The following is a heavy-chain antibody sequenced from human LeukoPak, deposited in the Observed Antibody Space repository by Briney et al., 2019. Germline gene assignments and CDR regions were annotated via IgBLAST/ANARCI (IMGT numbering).Heavy chain of an antibody. CDR2: INHSGST. CDR1: GGSFSGYY. CDR3: ARLAPVAVADTKSSVDY. Sequence: SETLSLTCAVYGGSFSGYYWSWIRQPPGRGLEWIGEINHSGSTNYNPSLKSRVTISVDTSKNQFSLKLSSVTAADTAVYYYARLAPVAVADTKSSVDYWGQGTPVTVSS. J-gene: IGHJ4*02. D-gene: IGHD6-19*01. V-gene: IGHV4-34*01.